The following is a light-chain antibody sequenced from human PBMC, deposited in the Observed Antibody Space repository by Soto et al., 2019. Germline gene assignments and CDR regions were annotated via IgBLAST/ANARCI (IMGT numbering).Light chain of an antibody. CDR3: QQRNIWPPVT. CDR2: DVS. J-gene: IGKJ5*01. V-gene: IGKV1-5*01. Sequence: IQMTQSTSTLSASVGERVTITCRASQSVSNWLAWYQQKPGKAPNLLIYDVSSLESGVPSRFSGSGSGTEFILTISSLQPDDFAVYYCQQRNIWPPVTFGQGTRLEI. CDR1: QSVSNW.